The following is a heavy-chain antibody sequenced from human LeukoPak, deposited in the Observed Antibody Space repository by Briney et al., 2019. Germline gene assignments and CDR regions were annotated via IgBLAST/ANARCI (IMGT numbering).Heavy chain of an antibody. Sequence: PSETLSLTCTVSGGSITTYYWSWIRQPAGKGLEWIGRIYTSGGTNYSPSVRSRVTMSTDTSKNQFSLRLSSVTAADTAVYYCARGGGLRGYDPFDYWGQGTLVTVSS. V-gene: IGHV4-4*07. J-gene: IGHJ4*02. CDR3: ARGGGLRGYDPFDY. CDR2: IYTSGGT. CDR1: GGSITTYY. D-gene: IGHD5-12*01.